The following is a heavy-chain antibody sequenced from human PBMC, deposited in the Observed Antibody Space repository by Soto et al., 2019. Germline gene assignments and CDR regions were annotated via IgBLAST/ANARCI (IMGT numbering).Heavy chain of an antibody. CDR2: IYPGDSDT. J-gene: IGHJ3*02. V-gene: IGHV5-51*01. D-gene: IGHD2-2*01. CDR3: ARPSNIVVVPAAIYGGLDI. Sequence: SLKISCQGSLYSFTSYWIGWVRHLPFKFLEFMWIIYPGDSDTRYSPSFQGQVTISADKSISTAYLQWSSLKASDTAMYYCARPSNIVVVPAAIYGGLDIWGQGTMVTVSS. CDR1: LYSFTSYW.